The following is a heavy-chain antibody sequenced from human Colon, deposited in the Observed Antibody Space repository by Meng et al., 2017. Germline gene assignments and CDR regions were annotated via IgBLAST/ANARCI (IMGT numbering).Heavy chain of an antibody. D-gene: IGHD2-21*02. CDR2: VYYTGNT. CDR1: GGSASSGDYY. J-gene: IGHJ5*02. Sequence: QLPWQVVGPGRVGPSETLALSCSVSGGSASSGDYYWVWIRQPPGKGLEWLGYVYYTGNTNYNPSLKKRVTISLDTSNYQFSLKLTSMTAADAAIYYCARVNGDFDEAWFDPWGQGTLVTVSS. V-gene: IGHV4-61*08. CDR3: ARVNGDFDEAWFDP.